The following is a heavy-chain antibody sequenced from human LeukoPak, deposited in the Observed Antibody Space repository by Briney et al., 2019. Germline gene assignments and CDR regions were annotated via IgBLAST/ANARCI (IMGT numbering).Heavy chain of an antibody. J-gene: IGHJ4*02. CDR2: ISYDGSNK. D-gene: IGHD6-19*01. CDR1: GFTFSSYA. CDR3: ALTRGIAVAGSFY. Sequence: GGSLRLSCAASGFTFSSYAMHWARQAPGKGLEWVAVISYDGSNKYYADSVKGRFTISRDNSKNTLYLQMNSLRAEDTAVYYCALTRGIAVAGSFYWGQGTLVTVSS. V-gene: IGHV3-30-3*01.